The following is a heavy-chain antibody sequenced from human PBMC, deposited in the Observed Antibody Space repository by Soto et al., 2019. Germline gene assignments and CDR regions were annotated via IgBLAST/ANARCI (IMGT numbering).Heavy chain of an antibody. V-gene: IGHV1-18*01. Sequence: QVQLVQSGGEVKKPGAIVKVTCQASGYTFSDYAISWVRQAPGQGLEWMGWISASTRNTDQAQNFQGRVIMTLDTSTNTAYMELRSLRSDDTAVYYCVRCYCSVGSCYACWHFDLWGRGTLVTVSS. CDR2: ISASTRNT. D-gene: IGHD2-15*01. J-gene: IGHJ2*01. CDR3: VRCYCSVGSCYACWHFDL. CDR1: GYTFSDYA.